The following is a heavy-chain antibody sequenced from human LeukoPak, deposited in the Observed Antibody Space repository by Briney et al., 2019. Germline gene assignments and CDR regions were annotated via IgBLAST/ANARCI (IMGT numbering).Heavy chain of an antibody. V-gene: IGHV3-21*01. J-gene: IGHJ4*02. Sequence: PGGSLRLSCAASGFTFSGYSMNWVRQPPGKGLEWVSSISSSSSYIYYADSVKSRFTISRDNSKNTLYLQMNSLRAEDTAVYYCARAVGYCSSTSCYAFDYWGQGTLVTVSS. CDR2: ISSSSSYI. D-gene: IGHD2-2*01. CDR1: GFTFSGYS. CDR3: ARAVGYCSSTSCYAFDY.